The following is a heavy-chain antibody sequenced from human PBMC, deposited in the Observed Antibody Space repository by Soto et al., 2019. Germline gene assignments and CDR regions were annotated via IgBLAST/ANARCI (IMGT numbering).Heavy chain of an antibody. CDR3: ARPRQPRYYYYGMDV. CDR2: ISAYNGNT. D-gene: IGHD6-13*01. J-gene: IGHJ6*02. Sequence: ASVKVSCKASGYTFTSYGISWVRQAPGQGLEWMGWISAYNGNTNYAQKLQGRVTMTTDTSTSTAYMELRSLRSDDTAVYYCARPRQPRYYYYGMDVWGQGXTVTVYS. CDR1: GYTFTSYG. V-gene: IGHV1-18*04.